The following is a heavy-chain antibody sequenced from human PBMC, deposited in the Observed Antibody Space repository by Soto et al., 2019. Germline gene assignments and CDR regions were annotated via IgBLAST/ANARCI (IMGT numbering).Heavy chain of an antibody. CDR3: AKDQGSSWYEIDY. D-gene: IGHD6-13*01. Sequence: PGGSLRLSCVASGFTFSNYAMTWVRQAPGKGLEWVSTISGSGGSTYYADPVKGRFTISRDNSKNTLYLQMNSLRAEDTAVYYCAKDQGSSWYEIDYWGQGTLVTVSS. J-gene: IGHJ4*02. V-gene: IGHV3-23*01. CDR1: GFTFSNYA. CDR2: ISGSGGST.